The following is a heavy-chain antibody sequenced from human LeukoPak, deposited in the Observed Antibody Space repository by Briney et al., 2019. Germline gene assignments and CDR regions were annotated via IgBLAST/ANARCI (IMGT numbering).Heavy chain of an antibody. J-gene: IGHJ4*02. D-gene: IGHD3-22*01. CDR1: GGSISSYY. CDR2: IYTSGST. Sequence: SETLSLTCTVSGGSISSYYWSWIRQPAGKGLEWIGRIYTSGSTNYNPSLKSRVTMSVDTSKNQFSLKLSSVTAADTAVYYCARSPSDSRGYFYGDFDYWGQGILVTVSS. CDR3: ARSPSDSRGYFYGDFDY. V-gene: IGHV4-4*07.